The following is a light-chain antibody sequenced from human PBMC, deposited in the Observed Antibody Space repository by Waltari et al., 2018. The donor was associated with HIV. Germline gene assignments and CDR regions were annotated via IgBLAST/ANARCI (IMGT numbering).Light chain of an antibody. CDR2: GAA. CDR3: HQYGSSPWT. V-gene: IGKV3-20*01. CDR1: QSVTRNS. Sequence: EIVLTQSPGTLSLSPGERATLSCRASQSVTRNSLAWFQQKPGQAPSLLIYGAASRATGTPDRFSAGGSGTDFTLTISGLEPEDFAVYFCHQYGSSPWTFGQGAKVEIK. J-gene: IGKJ1*01.